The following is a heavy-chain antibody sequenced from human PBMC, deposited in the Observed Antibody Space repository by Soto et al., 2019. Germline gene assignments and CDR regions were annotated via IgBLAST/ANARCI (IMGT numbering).Heavy chain of an antibody. Sequence: GASVKVSCKASGGTFSSYAISWVRQAPGQGLEWMGGIIPIFGTANYAQKFQGRVTITADESTSTAYMELSSLRSEDTAVYYCAIYSDYGDYTGFDYWGQGTLGTVSS. J-gene: IGHJ4*02. CDR3: AIYSDYGDYTGFDY. D-gene: IGHD4-17*01. CDR1: GGTFSSYA. CDR2: IIPIFGTA. V-gene: IGHV1-69*13.